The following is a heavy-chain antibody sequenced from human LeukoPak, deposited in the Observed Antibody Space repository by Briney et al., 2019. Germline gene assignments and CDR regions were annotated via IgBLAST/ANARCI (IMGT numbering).Heavy chain of an antibody. Sequence: SETLSLTCTVSGGSISSSYWSWIRQPPGKGLEWIGYIHYSGSTNYNPSPKSRVTISADTSKNQFSLKLSSVTAADTAVYYCAREGDTSSVGGFDPWGQGTLVTVSS. CDR2: IHYSGST. D-gene: IGHD6-13*01. J-gene: IGHJ5*02. CDR1: GGSISSSY. V-gene: IGHV4-59*12. CDR3: AREGDTSSVGGFDP.